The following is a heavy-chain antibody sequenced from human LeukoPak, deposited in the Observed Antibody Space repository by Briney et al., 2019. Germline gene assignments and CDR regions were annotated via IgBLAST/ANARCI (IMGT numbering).Heavy chain of an antibody. CDR3: ARGDTMVRGVITVVY. J-gene: IGHJ4*02. V-gene: IGHV3-21*01. CDR1: GFTFSSYS. D-gene: IGHD3-10*01. Sequence: GGSLRLSRAASGFTFSSYSMNWVRQAPGKGLEWVSSISSSSSYIYYADSVKGRFTISRDNAKNSLYLQMNSLRAKDTAVYYCARGDTMVRGVITVVYWGQGTLVTVSS. CDR2: ISSSSSYI.